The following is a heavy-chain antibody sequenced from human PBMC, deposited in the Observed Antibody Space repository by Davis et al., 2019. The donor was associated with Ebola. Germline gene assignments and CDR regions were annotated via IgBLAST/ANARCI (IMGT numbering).Heavy chain of an antibody. CDR3: ARALFGASAFAI. J-gene: IGHJ3*02. CDR2: IGAAGDT. V-gene: IGHV3-13*01. CDR1: GFTFRSYD. Sequence: PGGSLRLSCAASGFTFRSYDMHWVRQATGKGLEWVSAIGAAGDTYYPGSVQGRFTISRENAKNSLYLQMNSLRAGDTAVYYCARALFGASAFAIWGQGTMVTVSS. D-gene: IGHD2-21*01.